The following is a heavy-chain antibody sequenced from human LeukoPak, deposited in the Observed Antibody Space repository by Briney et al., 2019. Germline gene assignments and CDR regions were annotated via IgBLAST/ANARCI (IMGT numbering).Heavy chain of an antibody. V-gene: IGHV3-23*01. Sequence: GGSLRLSCAASGFTFSNYGMSWVRQGPGKGLEWVSGITGSGGSTNYADSVKGRSTISRDNSKNTLYLEMNSLRAEDTAVYYCARDVSYNSLDYWGQGTLVTVSS. CDR1: GFTFSNYG. J-gene: IGHJ4*02. CDR2: ITGSGGST. CDR3: ARDVSYNSLDY. D-gene: IGHD6-13*01.